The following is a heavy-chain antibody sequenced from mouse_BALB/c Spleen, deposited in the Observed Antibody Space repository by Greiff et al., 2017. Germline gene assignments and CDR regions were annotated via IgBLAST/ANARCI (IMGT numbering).Heavy chain of an antibody. CDR2: IRNKANGYTT. Sequence: EVNVVESGGGLVQPGGSLRLSCATSGFTFTDYYMSWVRQPPGKALEWLGFIRNKANGYTTEYSASVKGRFTISRDNSQSILYLQMNTLRAEDSATYYCARRGYGSNYAMDYWGQGTSVTVSS. V-gene: IGHV7-3*02. D-gene: IGHD1-1*01. J-gene: IGHJ4*01. CDR1: GFTFTDYY. CDR3: ARRGYGSNYAMDY.